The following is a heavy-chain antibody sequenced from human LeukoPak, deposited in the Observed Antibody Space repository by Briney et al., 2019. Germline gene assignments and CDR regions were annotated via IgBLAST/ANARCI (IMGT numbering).Heavy chain of an antibody. J-gene: IGHJ6*03. V-gene: IGHV1-2*02. CDR1: GYSFTSYW. Sequence: GESLKISCKGSGYSFTSYWIGWVRQMPGKGLEWMGWINPNSGGTKSAQKFQGRVTMTRDTSISTAYMELSSLRSDDTAVYYCARDQYPGYYYYYMDVWGKGTTVTVSS. CDR2: INPNSGGT. D-gene: IGHD2-2*01. CDR3: ARDQYPGYYYYYMDV.